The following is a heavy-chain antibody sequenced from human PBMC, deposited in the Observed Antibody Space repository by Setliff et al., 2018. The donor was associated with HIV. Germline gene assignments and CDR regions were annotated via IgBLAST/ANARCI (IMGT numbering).Heavy chain of an antibody. CDR3: ARDSGSYCTNGVCPPGYYMDV. V-gene: IGHV1-2*02. D-gene: IGHD2-8*01. Sequence: ASVKVSCKASGYTFTGYYIHWVRQAPGQGLEWMGWINPNSGDTSYAQNFQGRVTMTRDTSISTAYMELSRLRSDDTAVYYCARDSGSYCTNGVCPPGYYMDVWGKGTTVTVSS. CDR2: INPNSGDT. J-gene: IGHJ6*03. CDR1: GYTFTGYY.